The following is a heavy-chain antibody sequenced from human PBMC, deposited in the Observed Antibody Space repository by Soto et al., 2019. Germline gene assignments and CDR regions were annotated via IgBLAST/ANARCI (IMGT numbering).Heavy chain of an antibody. D-gene: IGHD3-10*01. CDR3: AKTRGGSAGHYYYYMDA. CDR1: GFTFSSYA. Sequence: GGSLRLSCAASGFTFSSYAMSWVRQAPGKGLEWVSAISGSGGSTYYADSVKGRFTISRDNSKNTLYLQMNSLRAEDTAVYYCAKTRGGSAGHYYYYMDAWGKGTTVTVSS. J-gene: IGHJ6*03. CDR2: ISGSGGST. V-gene: IGHV3-23*01.